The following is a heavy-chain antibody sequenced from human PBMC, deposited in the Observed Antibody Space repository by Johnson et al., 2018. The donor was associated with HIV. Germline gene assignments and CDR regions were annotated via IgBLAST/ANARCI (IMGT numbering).Heavy chain of an antibody. Sequence: VQLVESGGGLVQPGGSLRLSCVASGFTFSNAWMSWVRQAPGKGLEWVANIKEDGSEKYYVDSVKGRFTISRDNAKNSLYLQMNSLRAEDTAVYYCAKDPGWFGEPGDAFDIWGQGTMVTVSS. CDR2: IKEDGSEK. J-gene: IGHJ3*02. CDR3: AKDPGWFGEPGDAFDI. CDR1: GFTFSNAW. D-gene: IGHD3-10*01. V-gene: IGHV3-7*01.